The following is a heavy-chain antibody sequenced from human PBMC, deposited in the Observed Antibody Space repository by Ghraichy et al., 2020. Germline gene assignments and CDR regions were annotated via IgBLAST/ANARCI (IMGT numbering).Heavy chain of an antibody. CDR2: ISSSSSTV. CDR1: GFTFSSYS. CDR3: AREPYGSGSYNHDY. Sequence: LSLTCAASGFTFSSYSMNWVRQAPGKGLEWVSYISSSSSTVYYADSVKGRFTISRDNAKNSLYLQMNSLRDEDTAVYYCAREPYGSGSYNHDYWGQGTLVTVSS. J-gene: IGHJ4*02. V-gene: IGHV3-48*02. D-gene: IGHD3-10*01.